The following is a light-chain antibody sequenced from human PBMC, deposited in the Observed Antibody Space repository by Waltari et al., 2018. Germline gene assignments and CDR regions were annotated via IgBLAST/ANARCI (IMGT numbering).Light chain of an antibody. CDR1: QTVSSN. CDR3: QQYNNWPFT. J-gene: IGKJ5*01. Sequence: EMVMTQSPATLSLSPGEGATLSCRASQTVSSNLAWYQRKPGQAPRLLIYGASTRATGIPARFSGSGSGTDFTLTISSLQSEDFAVYYCQQYNNWPFTFGQGTRLEIK. V-gene: IGKV3-15*01. CDR2: GAS.